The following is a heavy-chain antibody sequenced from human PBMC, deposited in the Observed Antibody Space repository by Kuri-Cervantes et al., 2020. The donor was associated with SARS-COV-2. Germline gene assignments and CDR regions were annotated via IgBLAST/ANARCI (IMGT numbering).Heavy chain of an antibody. D-gene: IGHD3-22*01. CDR1: GYTFTGYY. V-gene: IGHV1-2*04. J-gene: IGHJ6*02. Sequence: ASVKVSCKASGYTFTGYYMHWVRQAPGQGLEWMGWINPNSGGTNYAQEFQGWVTMTRDTSISTAYMELSRLRSDDTAVYYCARDLDSSGYGYYYYGMDVWGQGTTVTVSS. CDR2: INPNSGGT. CDR3: ARDLDSSGYGYYYYGMDV.